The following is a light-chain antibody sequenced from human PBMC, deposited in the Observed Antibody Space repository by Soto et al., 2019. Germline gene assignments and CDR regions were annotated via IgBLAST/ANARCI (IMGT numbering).Light chain of an antibody. J-gene: IGKJ5*01. CDR1: QGISSA. CDR3: QQFNSYPIT. Sequence: IPLTQASSSLSSSVGDRVTHTCPASQGISSALAWYQQKPGKAPKLLIYDASSLESGVPSRFSGSGSGTDFTLTISSLQPEDFATYYCQQFNSYPITFGQGTRLEIK. V-gene: IGKV1-13*02. CDR2: DAS.